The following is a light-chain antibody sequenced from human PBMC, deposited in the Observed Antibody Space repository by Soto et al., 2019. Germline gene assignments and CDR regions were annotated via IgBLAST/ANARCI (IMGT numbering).Light chain of an antibody. CDR1: QSVNSN. CDR3: QQYGTSPLT. Sequence: EIALTQSPATLSLSPGESATLSCRASQSVNSNLAWYQQKPGQAPRLLIYDASRRATGIPARFSGTGSGTDFTLTISSLEPEDFAVYYCQQYGTSPLTFGGGTKVEIK. V-gene: IGKV3-11*01. J-gene: IGKJ4*01. CDR2: DAS.